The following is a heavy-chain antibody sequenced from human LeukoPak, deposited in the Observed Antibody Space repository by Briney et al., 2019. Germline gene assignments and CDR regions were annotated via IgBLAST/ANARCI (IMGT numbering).Heavy chain of an antibody. D-gene: IGHD4-17*01. CDR3: ARVFTVTTGEDY. J-gene: IGHJ4*02. V-gene: IGHV4-34*01. CDR2: INHSGST. Sequence: SETLCLTCAVYGGSFSGYDWSWIRQPPGKGLEWIGEINHSGSTNYNPSLKSRVTISVDTHKNQLSLTLSSVTAADTAVYYCARVFTVTTGEDYWGQGTLVTVSS. CDR1: GGSFSGYD.